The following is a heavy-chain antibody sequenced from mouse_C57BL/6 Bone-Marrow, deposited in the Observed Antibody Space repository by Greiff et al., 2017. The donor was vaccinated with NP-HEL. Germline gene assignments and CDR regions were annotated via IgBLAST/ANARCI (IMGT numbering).Heavy chain of an antibody. J-gene: IGHJ3*01. CDR3: AIGFAY. CDR1: GFTFSSYG. Sequence: VQVVESGGDLVKPGGSLKLSCAASGFTFSSYGMSWVRQTPDKRLEWVATISSGGSYTYYPDSVKGRFTISRDNAKNTLYLQMSSLKSEDTAMYYCAIGFAYWGQGTLVTVSA. CDR2: ISSGGSYT. V-gene: IGHV5-6*01.